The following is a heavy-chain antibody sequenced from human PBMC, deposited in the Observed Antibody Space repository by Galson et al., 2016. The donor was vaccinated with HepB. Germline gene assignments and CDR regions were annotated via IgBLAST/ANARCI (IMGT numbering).Heavy chain of an antibody. CDR1: GYSFFSYW. CDR3: GRREGTLYFDP. D-gene: IGHD2-8*01. V-gene: IGHV5-51*01. CDR2: INPDASDT. J-gene: IGHJ5*02. Sequence: QSGAEVKESGESLKIACKGSGYSFFSYWIGWVRQMPGEGLEWMGIINPDASDTTYSPSFQGQVTLSVDKSISIAYLQWSILKASYSAMYYCGRREGTLYFDPWGQGTRVTVSS.